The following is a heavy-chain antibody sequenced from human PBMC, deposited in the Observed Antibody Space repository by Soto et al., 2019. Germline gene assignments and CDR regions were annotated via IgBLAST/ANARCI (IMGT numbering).Heavy chain of an antibody. V-gene: IGHV4-4*02. CDR2: IYHSGST. D-gene: IGHD3-3*01. J-gene: IGHJ4*02. CDR3: ARTRDIPPRKTYDFWSGYYHLFDY. Sequence: SETLSLTCAVSGGSISSSNWWSWVRQPPGKGLEWIGEIYHSGSTNYNPSLKSRVTISVDKSKNQFSLKLSSVTAADTAVYYCARTRDIPPRKTYDFWSGYYHLFDYWGQGTLVTVSS. CDR1: GGSISSSNW.